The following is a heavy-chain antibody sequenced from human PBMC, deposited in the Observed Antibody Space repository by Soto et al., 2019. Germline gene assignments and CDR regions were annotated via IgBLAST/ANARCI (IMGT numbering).Heavy chain of an antibody. V-gene: IGHV3-23*01. CDR2: ISGSGGST. CDR1: GFTLSSYA. Sequence: PEGSLRLSCVASGFTLSSYAMSWVRQAPGKGLEWVSAISGSGGSTYYADSVKGRFTISRDNSKNTLYLQMNSLRAEDTAVYYCAKIGDYGDVKNAFGIWRQGTMVTVSS. CDR3: AKIGDYGDVKNAFGI. J-gene: IGHJ3*02. D-gene: IGHD4-17*01.